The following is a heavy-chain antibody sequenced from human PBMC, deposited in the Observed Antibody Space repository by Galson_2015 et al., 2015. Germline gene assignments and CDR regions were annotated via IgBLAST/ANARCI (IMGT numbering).Heavy chain of an antibody. V-gene: IGHV3-21*01. CDR2: ISSSSYI. J-gene: IGHJ6*03. CDR3: ARGPTGGYSYAARRYYYYYMDV. D-gene: IGHD5-18*01. CDR1: GFTFSSYS. Sequence: LRLSCAASGFTFSSYSMNWVRQAPGKGLEWVSSISSSSYIYYADSVKGRFTISRDNAKNSLYLQMNSLRAEDTAVYYCARGPTGGYSYAARRYYYYYMDVWGKGTTVTVSS.